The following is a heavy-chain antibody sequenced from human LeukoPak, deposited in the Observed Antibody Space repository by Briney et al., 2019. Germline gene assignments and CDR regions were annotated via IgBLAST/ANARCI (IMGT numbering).Heavy chain of an antibody. V-gene: IGHV4-31*03. CDR3: ARAGGIRGYCSGGSCYFYFDY. D-gene: IGHD2-15*01. CDR2: IYYSGST. J-gene: IGHJ4*02. Sequence: SETLSLTCTVSGGSISSGGYYWSRIRQHPGKGLEWIGYIYYSGSTYYNPSLKSRVTISVDTSKNQFSLKLSSVTAADTAVYYCARAGGIRGYCSGGSCYFYFDYWGQGTLVTVSS. CDR1: GGSISSGGYY.